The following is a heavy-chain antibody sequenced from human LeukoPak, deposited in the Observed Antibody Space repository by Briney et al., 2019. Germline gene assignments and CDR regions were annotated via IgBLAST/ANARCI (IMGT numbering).Heavy chain of an antibody. CDR1: GGSISSYY. CDR3: ARDDTAMGS. CDR2: IYYSGST. V-gene: IGHV4-59*01. J-gene: IGHJ4*02. D-gene: IGHD5-18*01. Sequence: PSETLSLTCTVSGGSISSYYWSWIRQPPGKGLEWIGYIYYSGSTNYNPSLKSRVTISVGTSKNQFSLKLSSVTAADTAVYYCARDDTAMGSWGQGTLVTVSS.